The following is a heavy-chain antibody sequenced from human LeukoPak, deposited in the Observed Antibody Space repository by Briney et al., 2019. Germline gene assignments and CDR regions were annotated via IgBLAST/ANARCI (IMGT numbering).Heavy chain of an antibody. J-gene: IGHJ5*02. CDR3: XXXXXNVAARNNWFDP. D-gene: IGHD6-6*01. Sequence: GGSLRLSCAASGFTFSSYEMSWVRQAPGKGLEWVSYISSSGSTIYYADSVKGRFTISRDNAKNSLYLQMNSLRAEDTAVCYXXXXXXNVAARNNWFDPWGQGTLVTVSS. CDR2: ISSSGSTI. V-gene: IGHV3-48*03. CDR1: GFTFSSYE.